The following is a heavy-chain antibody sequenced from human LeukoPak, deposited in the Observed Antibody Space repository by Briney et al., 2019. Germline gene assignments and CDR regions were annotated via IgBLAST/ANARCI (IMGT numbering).Heavy chain of an antibody. Sequence: SQTLSLTCAISGDSVSSLTAAWNWIRQSPSRGLEWLGRTYYRSKWYNDYAVSVKSRITIDPDTSKNQFSLQLKSVTPEDTAVYYCARDRHYFDSNGGYYFDYWGQGTLVTVSS. J-gene: IGHJ4*02. CDR2: TYYRSKWYN. D-gene: IGHD3-22*01. V-gene: IGHV6-1*01. CDR3: ARDRHYFDSNGGYYFDY. CDR1: GDSVSSLTAA.